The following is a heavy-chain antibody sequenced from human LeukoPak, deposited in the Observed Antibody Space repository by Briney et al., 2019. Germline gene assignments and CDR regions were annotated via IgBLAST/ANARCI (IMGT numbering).Heavy chain of an antibody. CDR2: INSDGSIV. Sequence: PGGSLRLSCATSGFTFRTSWIHWVRQTPGKGLVWVSRINSDGSIVTSADSVKGRFTISRDNAKNTLYLQMNSLRAEDTAVYYCLRGLGSGFWGRGTLVTVSS. CDR1: GFTFRTSW. V-gene: IGHV3-74*01. CDR3: LRGLGSGF. J-gene: IGHJ4*02. D-gene: IGHD6-25*01.